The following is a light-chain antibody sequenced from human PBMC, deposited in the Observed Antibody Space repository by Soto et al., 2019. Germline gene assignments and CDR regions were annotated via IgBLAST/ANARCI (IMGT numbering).Light chain of an antibody. CDR3: QQRSNWPPIT. V-gene: IGKV3-11*01. CDR2: DAS. Sequence: DIVLTQSPATLSLSPVERATLSCRASQSVSSYLAWYQQKPGQAPRLLIYDASSRATGIPARFSGSGSGTDFTLPISSLEPEDFAVYYCQQRSNWPPITFGQGTRLEI. J-gene: IGKJ5*01. CDR1: QSVSSY.